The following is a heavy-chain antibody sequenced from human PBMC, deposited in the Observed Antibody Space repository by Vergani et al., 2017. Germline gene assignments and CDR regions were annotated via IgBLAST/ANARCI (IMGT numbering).Heavy chain of an antibody. CDR3: AKDRGSGWYVVVDY. D-gene: IGHD6-19*01. V-gene: IGHV3-23*01. Sequence: EVQLLESGGGLVQPWGSLRLFCAASGFTLSNYAMSWVRQAPGKGLEWVSAISGSGGSTYYADSVKGRFTISRDNSKNTLYLQMNSLRAEDTAVYYCAKDRGSGWYVVVDYWGQGTLVTVSS. CDR2: ISGSGGST. J-gene: IGHJ4*02. CDR1: GFTLSNYA.